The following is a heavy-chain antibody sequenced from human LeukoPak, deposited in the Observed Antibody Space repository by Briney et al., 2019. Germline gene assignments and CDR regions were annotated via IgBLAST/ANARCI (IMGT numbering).Heavy chain of an antibody. J-gene: IGHJ1*01. CDR1: GFTFSSIW. CDR3: TMSILDEYLQH. V-gene: IGHV3-15*01. CDR2: IKSASIDDGTT. D-gene: IGHD2/OR15-2a*01. Sequence: GGSLRLSCAASGFTFSSIWMNWVRQAPGMGLEWVGRIKSASIDDGTTDYAAPVKGRFTISRDDANNTLYLHMSSLKAEDTGLYLCTMSILDEYLQHWGRGTLVTVAS.